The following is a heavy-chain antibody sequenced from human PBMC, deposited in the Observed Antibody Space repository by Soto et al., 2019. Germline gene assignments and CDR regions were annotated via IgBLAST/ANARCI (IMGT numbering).Heavy chain of an antibody. CDR3: AKVQYSSGWYPPFDY. V-gene: IGHV3-9*01. J-gene: IGHJ4*02. CDR2: ISWNSGSI. D-gene: IGHD6-19*01. Sequence: GGSLRLSCAASGFTFDDYAMHWVRQAPGKGLEWVSGISWNSGSIGYADSVKGRFTISRDNAKNSLYRQMNSLRAEDTALYYCAKVQYSSGWYPPFDYWGQGTLVTVSS. CDR1: GFTFDDYA.